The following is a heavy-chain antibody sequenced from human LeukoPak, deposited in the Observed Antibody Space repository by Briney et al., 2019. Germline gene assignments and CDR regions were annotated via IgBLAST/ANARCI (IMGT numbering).Heavy chain of an antibody. CDR1: GFTFSSYA. CDR2: INHSGST. J-gene: IGHJ6*02. Sequence: GSLRLSCAASGFTFSSYAMSWIRQPPGKGLEWIGEINHSGSTNYNPSLKSRVTISVDTSKNQFSLKLSSVTAADTAVYYCARGYDFWSGYYIDYYYGMDVWGQGTTVTVSS. CDR3: ARGYDFWSGYYIDYYYGMDV. D-gene: IGHD3-3*01. V-gene: IGHV4-34*01.